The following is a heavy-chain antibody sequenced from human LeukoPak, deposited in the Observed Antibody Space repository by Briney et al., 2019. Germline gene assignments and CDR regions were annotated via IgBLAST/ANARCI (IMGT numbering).Heavy chain of an antibody. V-gene: IGHV4-4*02. CDR1: GGSISSSNW. D-gene: IGHD2-2*01. Sequence: SGTLSLTCAVSGGSISSSNWWSWVRQPPGKGLEWIGEIYHSGSTNYNPSLKSRVTISVDKSKNQFSLKLSSVTAADTAVYYCAGVGDCSSTSRGRSYYYGMDVWGQGTTVTVSS. CDR2: IYHSGST. CDR3: AGVGDCSSTSRGRSYYYGMDV. J-gene: IGHJ6*02.